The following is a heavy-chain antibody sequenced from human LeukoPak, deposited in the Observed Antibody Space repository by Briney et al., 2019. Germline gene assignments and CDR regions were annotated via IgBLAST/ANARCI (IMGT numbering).Heavy chain of an antibody. CDR2: IYHSGST. CDR3: ARVGIAARGADNWFDP. Sequence: SQTLSLTCAVSGGSISSGGYSWSWIRQPPGKGLEWIGYIYHSGSTYYNPSLKSRVTISVDTSKNQFSLKLSSVTAADTAVYYCARVGIAARGADNWFDPWGQGTLVTVSS. V-gene: IGHV4-30-2*01. J-gene: IGHJ5*02. CDR1: GGSISSGGYS. D-gene: IGHD6-6*01.